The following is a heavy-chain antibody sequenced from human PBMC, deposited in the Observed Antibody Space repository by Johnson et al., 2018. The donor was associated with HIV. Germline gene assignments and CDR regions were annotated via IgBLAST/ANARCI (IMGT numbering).Heavy chain of an antibody. V-gene: IGHV3-66*01. CDR1: GFTVSSNY. CDR3: ARGGSDAFDI. D-gene: IGHD3-16*01. Sequence: VQLVESGGDLVQPGGSLRLSCAASGFTVSSNYMSWVRQAPGKGLEWVSVIYSGGKTYYADSVKGRFTISRENAKNSLYLQVNSLRAGDTAVYYCARGGSDAFDIWGQGTMVTVSS. J-gene: IGHJ3*02. CDR2: IYSGGKT.